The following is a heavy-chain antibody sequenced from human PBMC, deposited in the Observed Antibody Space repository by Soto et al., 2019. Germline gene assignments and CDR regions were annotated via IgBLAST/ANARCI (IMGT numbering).Heavy chain of an antibody. CDR1: GYTFSNYG. CDR2: ISAYNGNT. D-gene: IGHD3-10*01. Sequence: ASVKVSCKASGYTFSNYGISWVRQAPGQGLEWMGWISAYNGNTNYAQKLQGRVTMTTDTSTSTAYMELRSLRSDDTAVYYCAREIEGPPPKTHRFLDYWGQGTLVTVS. V-gene: IGHV1-18*01. J-gene: IGHJ4*02. CDR3: AREIEGPPPKTHRFLDY.